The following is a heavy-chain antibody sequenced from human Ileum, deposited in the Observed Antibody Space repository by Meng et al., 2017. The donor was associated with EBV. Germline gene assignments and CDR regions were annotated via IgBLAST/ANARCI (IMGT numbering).Heavy chain of an antibody. CDR1: GGSLSGYY. J-gene: IGHJ5*02. D-gene: IGHD6-19*01. CDR2: IYYSGNA. CDR3: ARTRGSAGAGADP. V-gene: IGHV4-59*01. Sequence: QVQLAESGPGLVKPSETLSLTCTVSGGSLSGYYWSWIRQPPGKGLEWIGYIYYSGNANYNPSLKSRLRLSVDTSKNQFSLNLDSVTAADTAVYYCARTRGSAGAGADPWGQGTLVTVSS.